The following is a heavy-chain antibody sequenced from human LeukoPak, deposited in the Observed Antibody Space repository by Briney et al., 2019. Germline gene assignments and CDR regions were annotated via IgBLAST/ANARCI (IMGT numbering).Heavy chain of an antibody. CDR1: GFTFSSYA. CDR3: VKDLGMVRGVPDAFDI. Sequence: GGSLRLSCAASGFTFSSYAMIWVRQAPGKGLEWVSVISGNGDTPYYADSVKGRFTISRDNSRNTVYLQMNSLRGDDTAVYYCVKDLGMVRGVPDAFDIWGQGTMVTVSS. D-gene: IGHD3-10*01. CDR2: ISGNGDTP. V-gene: IGHV3-23*01. J-gene: IGHJ3*02.